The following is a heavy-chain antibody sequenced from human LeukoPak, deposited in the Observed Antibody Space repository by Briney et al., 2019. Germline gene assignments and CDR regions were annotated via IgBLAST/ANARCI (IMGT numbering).Heavy chain of an antibody. V-gene: IGHV3-74*01. CDR1: GFTFSSYA. Sequence: GGSLRLSCAASGFTFSSYAMSWVRQAPGKGLVWVSRINNDGSNTRDADSVKGRFTISRDNAKNTLYLQMNSLRAEDTAVYYCARSGISWYYYYMDVWGKGTTVTISS. D-gene: IGHD2-15*01. J-gene: IGHJ6*03. CDR2: INNDGSNT. CDR3: ARSGISWYYYYMDV.